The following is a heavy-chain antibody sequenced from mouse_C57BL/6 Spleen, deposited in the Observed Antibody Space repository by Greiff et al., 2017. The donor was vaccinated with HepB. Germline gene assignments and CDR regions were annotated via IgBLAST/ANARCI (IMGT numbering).Heavy chain of an antibody. Sequence: QVQLQQPGAELVMPGASVKLSCKASGYTFTSYWMHWVKQRPGQGLEWIGEIDPSDSYTNYNQKFKGKSTLTVDKSSSTAYMQLSSLTSEDSAVYYCARRGFMVTTNYFDYWGQGTTLTVSS. V-gene: IGHV1-69*01. J-gene: IGHJ2*01. CDR2: IDPSDSYT. CDR3: ARRGFMVTTNYFDY. D-gene: IGHD2-2*01. CDR1: GYTFTSYW.